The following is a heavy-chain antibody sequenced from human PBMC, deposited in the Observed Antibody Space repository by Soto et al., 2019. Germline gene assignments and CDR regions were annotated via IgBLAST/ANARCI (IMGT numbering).Heavy chain of an antibody. J-gene: IGHJ4*02. D-gene: IGHD3-10*01. CDR1: GSTFSSYA. Sequence: EVQLLESGGGLVQPGGSLRLSCAASGSTFSSYAMSWVRQAPGKGLEWVSGISDSGGSTYYTDSVKGRFTISRDNSMNTLYLQMNSLRAEDTAVYYCAKNSVRTMVRGVHYFDYWGQGTLVTVSS. CDR2: ISDSGGST. V-gene: IGHV3-23*01. CDR3: AKNSVRTMVRGVHYFDY.